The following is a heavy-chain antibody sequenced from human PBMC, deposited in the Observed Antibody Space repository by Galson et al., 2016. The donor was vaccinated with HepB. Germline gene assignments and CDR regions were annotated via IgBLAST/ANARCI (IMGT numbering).Heavy chain of an antibody. Sequence: SVKVSCKASGGAFSSFVVSWLRQAPGQRPEWMGGIVPMFGTPTYPQKFQGRVTITADESTSTAYMELRSLRSEDTAVYYCARGTYYESGDAFDIWGQGTMVTVSS. CDR1: GGAFSSFV. D-gene: IGHD3-22*01. CDR3: ARGTYYESGDAFDI. J-gene: IGHJ3*02. V-gene: IGHV1-69*13. CDR2: IVPMFGTP.